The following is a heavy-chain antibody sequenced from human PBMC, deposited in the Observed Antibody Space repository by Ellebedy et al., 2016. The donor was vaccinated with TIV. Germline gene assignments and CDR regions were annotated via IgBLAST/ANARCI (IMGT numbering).Heavy chain of an antibody. J-gene: IGHJ4*02. CDR1: GFIFSNYA. V-gene: IGHV3-23*01. Sequence: GGSLRLXCAASGFIFSNYAMTWVRQAPGKGLEWVSIISYNGGDRFYVDSVKGRFTISRDSSKNTLYLQMKSLRREDTAVYYCARAWNSDSNSPPDFWGQGTLVTVSS. CDR3: ARAWNSDSNSPPDF. CDR2: ISYNGGDR. D-gene: IGHD1-7*01.